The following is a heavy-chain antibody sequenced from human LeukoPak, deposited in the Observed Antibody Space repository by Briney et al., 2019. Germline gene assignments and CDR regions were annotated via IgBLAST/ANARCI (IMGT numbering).Heavy chain of an antibody. CDR3: ARYMVRDDAFDI. Sequence: QSGGSLRLSCAASGFTFSSYAMSWVRQAPGKGLEWVSAISGSGGSTYYADSVKGRFTISRDNSKNTLYLQMNSLRAEDTAVYYCARYMVRDDAFDIWGQGTMVTVSS. D-gene: IGHD3-10*01. V-gene: IGHV3-23*01. CDR1: GFTFSSYA. J-gene: IGHJ3*02. CDR2: ISGSGGST.